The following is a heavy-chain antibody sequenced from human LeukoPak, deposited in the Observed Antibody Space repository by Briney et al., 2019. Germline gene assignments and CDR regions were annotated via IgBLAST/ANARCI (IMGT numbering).Heavy chain of an antibody. V-gene: IGHV3-30*02. CDR3: AKDSWEVGATSEIDN. J-gene: IGHJ4*02. CDR1: GFTFSSYG. Sequence: PGGSLRLSCAASGFTFSSYGMHWVRQAPGKGLEWVAFIRYDGSNKYYADSVKGRFTISRDNSKNTLYLQMNSLRAEDTAVYYCAKDSWEVGATSEIDNWGQGTLVTVSS. CDR2: IRYDGSNK. D-gene: IGHD1-26*01.